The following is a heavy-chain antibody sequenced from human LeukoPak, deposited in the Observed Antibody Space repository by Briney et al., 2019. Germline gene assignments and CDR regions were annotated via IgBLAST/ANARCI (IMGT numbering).Heavy chain of an antibody. CDR2: TYYRSKWYN. CDR1: GDSVSSNSAA. Sequence: SQTLSLTCAISGDSVSSNSAAWNWIRQSPSRGLEWLGRTYYRSKWYNDYAVSVKSRITINPDTSKNQFSLQLNSVTPEDTAVYYCARDRHYHDSSGLSVPFDYWGQGTLVTVSS. J-gene: IGHJ4*02. CDR3: ARDRHYHDSSGLSVPFDY. V-gene: IGHV6-1*01. D-gene: IGHD3-22*01.